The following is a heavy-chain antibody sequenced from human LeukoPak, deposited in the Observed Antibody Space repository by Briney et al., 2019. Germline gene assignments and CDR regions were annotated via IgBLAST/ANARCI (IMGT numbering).Heavy chain of an antibody. CDR1: TFSLSSHS. CDR3: ASRTGTFDY. V-gene: IGHV3-21*06. D-gene: IGHD1-7*01. J-gene: IGHJ4*02. Sequence: PGGSLRLSCVASTFSLSSHSMNWLRRAPGKGLEWVSSISFGGDHIKYADSVKGRFTISRDDEKNSVYLQMNSVRAEDTAVYYCASRTGTFDYWGQGTLVTVSS. CDR2: ISFGGDHI.